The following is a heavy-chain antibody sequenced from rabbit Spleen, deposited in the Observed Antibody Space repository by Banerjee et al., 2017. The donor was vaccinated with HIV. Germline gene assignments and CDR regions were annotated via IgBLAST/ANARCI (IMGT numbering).Heavy chain of an antibody. CDR2: IDAGSGGST. D-gene: IGHD4-2*01. CDR1: GFSFSSYYY. Sequence: QSLEESGGDLVKPGASLTLTCTASGFSFSSYYYMCWVRQAPGKGLEWVACIDAGSGGSTDYATWAKGRFTISKASSTTVTLQMTSLTAADTATYFCARDAGSVIYAYGLDLWGPGTLVTVS. V-gene: IGHV1S40*01. CDR3: ARDAGSVIYAYGLDL. J-gene: IGHJ6*01.